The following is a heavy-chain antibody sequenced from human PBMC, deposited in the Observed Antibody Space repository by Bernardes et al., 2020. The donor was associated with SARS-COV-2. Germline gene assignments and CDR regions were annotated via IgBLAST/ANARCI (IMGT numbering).Heavy chain of an antibody. CDR3: ARDRAVNWFDP. CDR1: RFTFRNYW. V-gene: IGHV3-7*01. J-gene: IGHJ5*02. CDR2: IKQDGTEK. D-gene: IGHD3-10*01. Sequence: GGSLRLSCAASRFTFRNYWMSWVRQAPGKGLEWVANIKQDGTEKYYVDSVKGRFTISRDNAKNSLYLQMNSLRAEDTAVYFCARDRAVNWFDPWGQGTLVTVSS.